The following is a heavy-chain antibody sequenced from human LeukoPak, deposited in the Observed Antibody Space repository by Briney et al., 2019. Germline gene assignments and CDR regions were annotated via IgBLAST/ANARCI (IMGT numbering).Heavy chain of an antibody. CDR2: INHSGST. V-gene: IGHV4-34*01. CDR1: GGSFSGYY. D-gene: IGHD6-6*01. CDR3: ARVGPKYSSSFHYFDY. J-gene: IGHJ4*02. Sequence: SETLSLTCAVYGGSFSGYYWSWIRQPPGKGLEWIGEINHSGSTNYNPSLKSRVTISVDTSKNQFSLKLSSVTAADTAVYYCARVGPKYSSSFHYFDYWGQGTLVTVSS.